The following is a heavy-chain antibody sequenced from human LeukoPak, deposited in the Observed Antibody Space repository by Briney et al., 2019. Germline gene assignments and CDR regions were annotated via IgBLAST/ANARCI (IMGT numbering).Heavy chain of an antibody. Sequence: SETLSLTCAVYGGSFSGYYWSWIRQPPGKGLEWIGEINHSGSTNYNPSLKSRVTISVDTSKNQFSLKLSSVTAADTAVYYCARVRATTTPYYFDYWGQGTLVTVSS. CDR3: ARVRATTTPYYFDY. D-gene: IGHD5-12*01. CDR2: INHSGST. J-gene: IGHJ4*02. V-gene: IGHV4-34*01. CDR1: GGSFSGYY.